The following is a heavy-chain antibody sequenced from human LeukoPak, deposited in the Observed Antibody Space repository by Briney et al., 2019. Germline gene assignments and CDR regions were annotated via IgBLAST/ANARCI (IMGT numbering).Heavy chain of an antibody. CDR1: GFTVSSNY. J-gene: IGHJ4*02. CDR2: TYSGGST. CDR3: ARDGGRYYFDY. V-gene: IGHV3-53*05. D-gene: IGHD1-26*01. Sequence: SGGSLRLSCAASGFTVSSNYMSWVRQAPGKGLEWVSVTYSGGSTYYADSVKGLFTISRDNSKNTLYLQMSSLRAEDTAVYYCARDGGRYYFDYWGQGTLVTVSS.